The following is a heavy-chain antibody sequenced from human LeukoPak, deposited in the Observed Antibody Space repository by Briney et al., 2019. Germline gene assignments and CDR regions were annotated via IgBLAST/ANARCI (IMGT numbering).Heavy chain of an antibody. CDR3: TGTIRGANFYGMNV. J-gene: IGHJ6*02. D-gene: IGHD3-10*01. CDR1: GFTFSGYW. Sequence: PGGSLRLSCAASGFTFSGYWMHWVRQAPGKGLQWVARIRSKSNNYVTVYGASVKGRFTISRDDSKNMLYLQMNSLKAEDTAVYYCTGTIRGANFYGMNVWGQGTTVTVSS. V-gene: IGHV3-73*01. CDR2: IRSKSNNYVT.